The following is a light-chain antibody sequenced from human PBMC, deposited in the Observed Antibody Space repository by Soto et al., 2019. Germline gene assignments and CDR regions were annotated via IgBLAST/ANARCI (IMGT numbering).Light chain of an antibody. CDR1: KLGEKH. V-gene: IGLV3-1*01. CDR2: QDT. Sequence: SYELTQPPSVSVSPGQTASITCSGDKLGEKHACWYQQKAGQSPVLVIYQDTKRPSGIPERFSGSNSGNTATLTISGTQAMDEADYYCQAWDSGSALYVFGTRTKLTVL. J-gene: IGLJ1*01. CDR3: QAWDSGSALYV.